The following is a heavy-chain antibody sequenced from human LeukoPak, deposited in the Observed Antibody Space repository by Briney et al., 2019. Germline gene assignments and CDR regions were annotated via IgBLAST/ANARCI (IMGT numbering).Heavy chain of an antibody. D-gene: IGHD3-22*01. CDR3: ARGPGYYDSSGLWIFDY. J-gene: IGHJ4*02. CDR1: GGSISSHY. V-gene: IGHV4-59*11. CDR2: IYYSGST. Sequence: SETLSLTCTVSGGSISSHYWSWIRQPPGKGLEWIGHIYYSGSTNYNPSLKSRVTISVDTSKNQFSLKLSSVTAADTAVYYCARGPGYYDSSGLWIFDYWGQGTLVTVSS.